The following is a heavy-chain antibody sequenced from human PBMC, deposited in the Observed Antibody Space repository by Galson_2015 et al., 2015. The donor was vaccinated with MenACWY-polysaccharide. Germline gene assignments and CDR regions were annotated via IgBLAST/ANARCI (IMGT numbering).Heavy chain of an antibody. CDR1: GFTFSTYT. V-gene: IGHV3-30-3*01. D-gene: IGHD3-10*01. Sequence: SLRLSCAASGFTFSTYTVHWVRQAPGKGLEWVAVISNDGSNNYYADSVKGRFTISRVNSKNTLYLQMSILRAEDTAVYYCARGGSTYCYPSGTYYKFDSWGQGTLVTVSS. J-gene: IGHJ4*02. CDR2: ISNDGSNN. CDR3: ARGGSTYCYPSGTYYKFDS.